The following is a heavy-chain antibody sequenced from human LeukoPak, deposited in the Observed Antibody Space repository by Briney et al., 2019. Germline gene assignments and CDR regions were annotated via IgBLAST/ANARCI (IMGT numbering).Heavy chain of an antibody. CDR1: GGSVSGYY. CDR3: ARYDSSGYYHYYYYGMDV. CDR2: INHSGST. J-gene: IGHJ6*02. V-gene: IGHV4-34*01. Sequence: PSETLSLTCAVYGGSVSGYYWSWIRQPPGKGLEWIGEINHSGSTNYNPSLKSRVTISVDTSKNQFSLKLSSVTAADTAVYYCARYDSSGYYHYYYYGMDVWGQGTTVTVSS. D-gene: IGHD3-22*01.